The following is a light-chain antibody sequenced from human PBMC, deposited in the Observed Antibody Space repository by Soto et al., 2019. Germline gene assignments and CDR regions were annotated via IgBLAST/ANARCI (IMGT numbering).Light chain of an antibody. CDR2: DVS. J-gene: IGLJ1*01. CDR3: SSYTSGGNYV. Sequence: QSALTQPASVSGSPGQSITISCTGTSSDVAAYNYVSWYQQHPGKAPKLMVYDVSNRPSGVSNRFSGSKSGNTASLTISGLQAEDEDDYYCSSYTSGGNYVFGTGTKLTFL. CDR1: SSDVAAYNY. V-gene: IGLV2-14*03.